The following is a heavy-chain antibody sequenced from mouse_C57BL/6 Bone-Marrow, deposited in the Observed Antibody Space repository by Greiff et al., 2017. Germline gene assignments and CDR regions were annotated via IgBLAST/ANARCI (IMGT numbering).Heavy chain of an antibody. J-gene: IGHJ4*01. CDR3: TRGYGSRYAMDY. D-gene: IGHD1-1*01. CDR1: GYTFTSYW. Sequence: VQLQQSGTVLARPGASVKMSCKTSGYTFTSYWMHWVKQRPGQGLEWIGAIYPGNSDTSYNQKFKGKAKLTAVTSASTAYMELSSLTNEDSAVYYCTRGYGSRYAMDYWGQGTSVTVSS. V-gene: IGHV1-5*01. CDR2: IYPGNSDT.